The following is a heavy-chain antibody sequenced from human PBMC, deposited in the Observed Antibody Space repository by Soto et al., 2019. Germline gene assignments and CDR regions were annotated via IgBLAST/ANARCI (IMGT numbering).Heavy chain of an antibody. D-gene: IGHD2-2*01. CDR2: IIPIFGTA. J-gene: IGHJ4*02. CDR1: GGTFSSYA. Sequence: ASVKVSCKASGGTFSSYAISWVRQAPGQGLEWMGGIIPIFGTANYALKFQGRVTITADKSTSTAYMELSSLRSEDTAVYYCASQPNILPSYFDYWGQGTLVTVSS. CDR3: ASQPNILPSYFDY. V-gene: IGHV1-69*06.